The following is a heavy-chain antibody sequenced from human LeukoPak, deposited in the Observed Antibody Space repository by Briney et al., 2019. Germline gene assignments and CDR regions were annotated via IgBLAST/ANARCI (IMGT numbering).Heavy chain of an antibody. J-gene: IGHJ5*02. V-gene: IGHV1-2*02. Sequence: GASGKVSCKAAGYTFTCYDIHWGRQAPGQGGGGRGGIDPNSGGGNYVQKFQGRVTMTRDTSISTAYMELRRLRSHDTAVYYCARGKYSSSWYVNPGSYWFDLWGQGTLVTVSS. CDR1: GYTFTCYD. CDR3: ARGKYSSSWYVNPGSYWFDL. D-gene: IGHD6-13*01. CDR2: IDPNSGGG.